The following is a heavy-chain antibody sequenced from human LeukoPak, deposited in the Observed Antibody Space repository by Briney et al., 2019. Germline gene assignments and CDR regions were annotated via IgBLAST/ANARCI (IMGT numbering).Heavy chain of an antibody. J-gene: IGHJ4*02. Sequence: SQTLSLTCALSGDTLSGNTAAWNWIRQSPSSGLEWLVRTYYRSKWYNDYAVSVKGRITISPDTSKNQFSLHLNSVTPEDTAVYYCARAEGSGSYYAWGQGTLVTVSS. D-gene: IGHD3-10*01. CDR1: GDTLSGNTAA. CDR3: ARAEGSGSYYA. V-gene: IGHV6-1*01. CDR2: TYYRSKWYN.